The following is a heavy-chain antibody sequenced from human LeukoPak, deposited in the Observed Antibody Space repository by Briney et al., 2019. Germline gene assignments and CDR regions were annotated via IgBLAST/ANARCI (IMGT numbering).Heavy chain of an antibody. Sequence: PGGSLRLSCAASGFTFSRYWMHWVRQAPGKGLVWVSRINSDGSRTNYADSVKGRFTISRDNAKNTLFLQMSSLRAEDTGIYYCVRAMGSIVDFWGQGTLVTVSS. J-gene: IGHJ4*02. CDR2: INSDGSRT. V-gene: IGHV3-74*01. CDR1: GFTFSRYW. CDR3: VRAMGSIVDF. D-gene: IGHD6-6*01.